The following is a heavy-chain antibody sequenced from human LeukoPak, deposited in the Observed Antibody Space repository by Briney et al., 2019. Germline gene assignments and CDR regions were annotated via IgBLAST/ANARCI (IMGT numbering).Heavy chain of an antibody. D-gene: IGHD3-10*01. J-gene: IGHJ4*02. CDR1: GYTFTSYG. CDR3: ARVWRGYYGSGSGRFDY. CDR2: ISAYNGNT. V-gene: IGHV1-18*01. Sequence: ASVKVSCKASGYTFTSYGISWVRQAPGQGLEWMGWISAYNGNTNYAQKLQGRVTMTTDTSTSTAYMELRSLRSDDTAVYYCARVWRGYYGSGSGRFDYWGQGTLVTVSS.